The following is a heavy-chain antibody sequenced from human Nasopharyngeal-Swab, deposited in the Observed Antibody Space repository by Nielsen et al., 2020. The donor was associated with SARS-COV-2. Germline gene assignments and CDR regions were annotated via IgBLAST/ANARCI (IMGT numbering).Heavy chain of an antibody. Sequence: ASVKVSCKASGYTFTSYDINWVRQATGQGLEWMGWMNPNSGNTGYAQKFQGRVTMTRNTSISTAYMELSSLRSEDTAVYYCARPLHTRFDAFDIWGQGTMVTVSS. D-gene: IGHD3-10*01. J-gene: IGHJ3*02. V-gene: IGHV1-8*01. CDR2: MNPNSGNT. CDR3: ARPLHTRFDAFDI. CDR1: GYTFTSYD.